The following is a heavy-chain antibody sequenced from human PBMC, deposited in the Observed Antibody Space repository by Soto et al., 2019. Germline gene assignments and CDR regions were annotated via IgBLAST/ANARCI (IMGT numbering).Heavy chain of an antibody. J-gene: IGHJ4*02. CDR3: ASAPTTVVTPYYFDS. V-gene: IGHV3-30-3*01. D-gene: IGHD4-17*01. CDR2: ISYDGSNK. CDR1: GFTFSSYA. Sequence: QVQLVESGGGVVQPGRSLRLSCAASGFTFSSYAMHWVRQAPGKGLEWVAVISYDGSNKYYADSVKGRFTISRDNSKNPLYLQMNSLRAEDTAVYYCASAPTTVVTPYYFDSWGQGTLVTVSS.